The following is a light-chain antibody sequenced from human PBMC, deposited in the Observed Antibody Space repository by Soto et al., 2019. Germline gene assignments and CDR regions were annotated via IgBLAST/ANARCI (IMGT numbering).Light chain of an antibody. CDR2: GAS. CDR1: QDISNY. Sequence: DIQMTQSPSSLSASVGDRVTITCRASQDISNYLAWYQQKPGEVPKLLIYGASTLQKGVQSRFSGGGSGTLFTLTISSLQPDDVATYYCQKYNSAPKTFGRGTRLEIK. CDR3: QKYNSAPKT. V-gene: IGKV1-27*01. J-gene: IGKJ2*01.